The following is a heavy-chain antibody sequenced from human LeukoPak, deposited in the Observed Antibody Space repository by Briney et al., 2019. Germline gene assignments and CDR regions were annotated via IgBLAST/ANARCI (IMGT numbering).Heavy chain of an antibody. CDR1: GDTFYNYP. CDR3: ARDLVWGITAAAYFDY. V-gene: IGHV1-69*13. Sequence: SVKVSCKASGDTFYNYPISWVRQAPGQGLEWMGHIILLFGSTHYAQNFHGRLTISADESTSTAYMQLSSLRSEDTAVYYCARDLVWGITAAAYFDYWGQGTLVTVSS. CDR2: IILLFGST. D-gene: IGHD6-13*01. J-gene: IGHJ4*02.